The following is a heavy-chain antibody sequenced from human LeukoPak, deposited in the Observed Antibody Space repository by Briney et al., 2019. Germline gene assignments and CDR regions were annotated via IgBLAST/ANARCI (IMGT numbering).Heavy chain of an antibody. V-gene: IGHV3-21*01. CDR2: ISSSSYI. Sequence: GGSLRLSCAASGFTFTTYWMSWVRQAPGKGLEWVSFISSSSYIYYADSVEGRFTISRDNAKNSLYLQMNNLRAEDTAVYYCARDKYGSGSYSWSKRLDPGGQGTLVTVST. CDR3: ARDKYGSGSYSWSKRLDP. CDR1: GFTFTTYW. D-gene: IGHD3-10*01. J-gene: IGHJ5*02.